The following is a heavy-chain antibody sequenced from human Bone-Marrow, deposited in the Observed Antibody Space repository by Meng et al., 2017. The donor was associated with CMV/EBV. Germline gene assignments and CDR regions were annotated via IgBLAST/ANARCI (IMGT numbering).Heavy chain of an antibody. CDR2: IIPIFGTA. CDR1: GGTFNNDA. V-gene: IGHV1-69*06. J-gene: IGHJ4*02. D-gene: IGHD6-13*01. Sequence: QVQLVQAGADVRKPGTSVKLSCKASGGTFNNDAITWVRQAPGQGLEWMGCIIPIFGTANYAQKFQGRVTIIADKSTNTNYMELSSLRSEDTAVYYCARGQQYMDFWGQGTLVTVSS. CDR3: ARGQQYMDF.